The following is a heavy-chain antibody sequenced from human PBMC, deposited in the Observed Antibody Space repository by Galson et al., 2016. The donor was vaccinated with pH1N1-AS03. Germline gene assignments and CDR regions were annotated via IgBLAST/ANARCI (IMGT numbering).Heavy chain of an antibody. V-gene: IGHV2-70*04. D-gene: IGHD2-2*02. CDR2: IDWDGDK. CDR1: GFSLTTRGMR. Sequence: PALVKPTQTPTLTCTFSGFSLTTRGMRVSWIRQPPGKALEWLARIDWDGDKVYSTSLKTRLTLSEDTSKNQVVLTMTNMDPVDTATYYCARTLSYTTTWPHFDYWGQGTLVTVSS. CDR3: ARTLSYTTTWPHFDY. J-gene: IGHJ4*02.